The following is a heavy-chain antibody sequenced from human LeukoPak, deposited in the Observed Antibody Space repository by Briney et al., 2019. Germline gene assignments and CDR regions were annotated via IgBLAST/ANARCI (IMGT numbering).Heavy chain of an antibody. Sequence: SQTLSLTCTVSGGSIRSSYYYWGWIRQPPGKGLEWIGSIYDSGSTYYNPSLKSRVTISVDTSKNQFSLKLSSVTAADTAVYYCARGLDDYYYYYGMDVWGQGTTVTVSS. J-gene: IGHJ6*02. CDR3: ARGLDDYYYYYGMDV. V-gene: IGHV4-39*07. D-gene: IGHD2-2*03. CDR1: GGSIRSSYYY. CDR2: IYDSGST.